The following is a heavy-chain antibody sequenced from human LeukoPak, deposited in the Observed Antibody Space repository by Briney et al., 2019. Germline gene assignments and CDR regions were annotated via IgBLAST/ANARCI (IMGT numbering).Heavy chain of an antibody. J-gene: IGHJ4*02. V-gene: IGHV4-39*07. CDR3: ARDDHNWNYRYFDY. CDR1: GDSISTPSYY. Sequence: SETLSLTCSVSGDSISTPSYYWGWIRQSPGKGLEWIASIYSTGNTYFNPSFKSRVTISVDTSKNQFSLKLSSVTAADTAVYYCARDDHNWNYRYFDYWGQGTLVTVSS. D-gene: IGHD1-7*01. CDR2: IYSTGNT.